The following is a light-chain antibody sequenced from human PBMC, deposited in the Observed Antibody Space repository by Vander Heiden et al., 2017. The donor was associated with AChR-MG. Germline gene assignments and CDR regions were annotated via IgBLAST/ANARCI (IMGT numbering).Light chain of an antibody. CDR3: QSYDSSLRVV. CDR2: GNT. CDR1: SSNIGGHYD. J-gene: IGLJ2*01. Sequence: QSVLTQPPSVSGAPGQRVTISCTGSSSNIGGHYDVHWYQQLPGTAPKLLIYGNTNRPSGVPDRFSGSKSGTSASLAITGLQAEDEADYYCQSYDSSLRVVFGGGTKLKVL. V-gene: IGLV1-40*01.